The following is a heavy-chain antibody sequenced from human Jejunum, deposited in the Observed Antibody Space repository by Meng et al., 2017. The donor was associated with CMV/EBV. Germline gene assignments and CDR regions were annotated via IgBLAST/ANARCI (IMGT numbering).Heavy chain of an antibody. Sequence: SGFTFINYIMPWVRQAPGKGLEYVSAISSNGGSTYYADSVKDRFTISRDNLKNTLNLQMGSLRADDTAMYYCARISRVGATVDFWGQGTPVTVSS. D-gene: IGHD1-26*01. J-gene: IGHJ4*02. CDR3: ARISRVGATVDF. V-gene: IGHV3-64*02. CDR2: ISSNGGST. CDR1: GFTFINYI.